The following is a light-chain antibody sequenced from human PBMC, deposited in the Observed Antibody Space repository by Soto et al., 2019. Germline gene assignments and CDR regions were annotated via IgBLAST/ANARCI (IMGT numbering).Light chain of an antibody. J-gene: IGKJ1*01. V-gene: IGKV3D-20*02. CDR1: ERIYSAY. CDR2: GTS. CDR3: QQRTDRPPWT. Sequence: EVVLTQSPGTLSLSRGERATLSCRASERIYSAYLGWYQQKPGQAPRLLIYGTSSRATGIPDRFSGSGSGTDFTLSISSLEPEDFAVYYCQQRTDRPPWTFGQGTKVESK.